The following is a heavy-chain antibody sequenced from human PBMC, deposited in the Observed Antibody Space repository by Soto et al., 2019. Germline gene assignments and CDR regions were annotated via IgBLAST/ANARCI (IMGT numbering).Heavy chain of an antibody. J-gene: IGHJ6*03. CDR2: IYYSGST. V-gene: IGHV4-59*08. CDR1: GGSISSYY. D-gene: IGHD6-19*01. Sequence: SETLSLTCTVSGGSISSYYWSWIRQPPGKGPEWIGYIYYSGSTNYNPSLKSRVTISVDTSKNQFSLKLSSVTAADTAVYYCARHTQIHQGGWYDPLNYYYYYMDVWGKGTTVTVSS. CDR3: ARHTQIHQGGWYDPLNYYYYYMDV.